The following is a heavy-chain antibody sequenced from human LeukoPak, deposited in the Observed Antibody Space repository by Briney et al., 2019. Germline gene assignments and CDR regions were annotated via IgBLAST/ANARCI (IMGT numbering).Heavy chain of an antibody. CDR2: ISSSSSTI. CDR3: ARGNYYDSSGYYGY. CDR1: GFTFSSYS. Sequence: GGSLRLSCAASGFTFSSYSMNWVRQAPGKGLEWVSYISSSSSTIYYADSVKVRFTISRDNAKNSLSLQMNSLRAEDTAVYYCARGNYYDSSGYYGYWGQGTLVTVSS. J-gene: IGHJ4*02. D-gene: IGHD3-22*01. V-gene: IGHV3-48*01.